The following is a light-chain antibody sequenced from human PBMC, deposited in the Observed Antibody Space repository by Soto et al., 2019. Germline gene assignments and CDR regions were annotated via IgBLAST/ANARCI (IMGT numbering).Light chain of an antibody. CDR3: AAWDDSLSAWV. J-gene: IGLJ3*02. Sequence: SVLTQPPSASGTPGQRVTISCSGGSYNVGKNLVYWYQQRPGTAPKLIIFKNNQRPSGVPDRFSGSNSGSSASLAISGLRSEDEADYFCAAWDDSLSAWVFGGGTKLTVL. V-gene: IGLV1-47*01. CDR1: SYNVGKNL. CDR2: KNN.